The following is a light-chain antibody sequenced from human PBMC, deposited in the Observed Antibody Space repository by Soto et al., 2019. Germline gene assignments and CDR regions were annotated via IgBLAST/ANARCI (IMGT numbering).Light chain of an antibody. CDR2: DDS. Sequence: SYELTQPPSVSVAPGQTARITCGGNNIGSKSVHWYQQKPGQAPVLVVYDDSDRPSGIPDRFSGSNSGNTATLTISRVQAGDEADYYCQVWDSTSDHLAVFGGGTQLTVL. CDR3: QVWDSTSDHLAV. CDR1: NIGSKS. J-gene: IGLJ7*01. V-gene: IGLV3-21*02.